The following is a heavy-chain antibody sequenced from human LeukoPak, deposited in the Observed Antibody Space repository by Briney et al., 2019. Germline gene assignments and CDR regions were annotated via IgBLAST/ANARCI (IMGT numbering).Heavy chain of an antibody. CDR1: GYTFTSYG. CDR3: GRGANYYDSSVYYYVGYFYY. CDR2: ISAHNGNT. D-gene: IGHD3-22*01. V-gene: IGHV1-18*01. J-gene: IGHJ4*02. Sequence: GASVKVSCKASGYTFTSYGLRWVRQAPGQGLEWMGWISAHNGNTNYAQKLQGRVTMTTDTSKSTAYMALTSLRSDDTAVYHCGRGANYYDSSVYYYVGYFYYWGERALVTVSS.